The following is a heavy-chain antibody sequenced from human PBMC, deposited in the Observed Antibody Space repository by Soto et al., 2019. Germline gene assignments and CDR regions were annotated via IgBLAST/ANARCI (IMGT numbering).Heavy chain of an antibody. CDR2: IYHSGST. J-gene: IGHJ6*02. V-gene: IGHV4-4*02. CDR3: ARSPDSSGYYPRWYYYGMDV. CDR1: GGSISSSNW. Sequence: QVQLQESGPGLVKPSGTLSLTCAVSGGSISSSNWWSWVRQPPGKGLEWIGEIYHSGSTNYNPSLKRRGTISVDKSKNQFSLQLSSVTAADTAVYYCARSPDSSGYYPRWYYYGMDVWGQGTTVTVSS. D-gene: IGHD3-22*01.